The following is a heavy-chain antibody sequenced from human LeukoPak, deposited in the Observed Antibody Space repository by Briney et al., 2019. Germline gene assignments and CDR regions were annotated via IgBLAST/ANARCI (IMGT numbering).Heavy chain of an antibody. CDR3: ARDIIAVAGTSGLVDY. D-gene: IGHD6-19*01. J-gene: IGHJ4*02. CDR2: MSYDGSNK. CDR1: GFTFSSYA. Sequence: PGGSLRLSCAASGFTFSSYAMHWVRQAPGKGLEWVAVMSYDGSNKYYADSVKGRFTISRDNSKNTLYLQMNSLRAEDTAVYYCARDIIAVAGTSGLVDYWGQGTLVTVSS. V-gene: IGHV3-30-3*01.